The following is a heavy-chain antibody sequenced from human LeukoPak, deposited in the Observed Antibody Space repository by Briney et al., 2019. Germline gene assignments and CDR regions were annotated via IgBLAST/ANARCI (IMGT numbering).Heavy chain of an antibody. J-gene: IGHJ6*03. CDR3: AKEFISGSYYYYYMDV. D-gene: IGHD1-26*01. CDR1: GFTFGSYG. V-gene: IGHV3-30*02. Sequence: GGSLRLSCAASGFTFGSYGMHWVRQAPGKGLEWVAFIRYDGSNKYYADSVKGRFTISRDNSKNTLYLQMNSLRAEDTAVYYCAKEFISGSYYYYYMDVWGKGTTVTVSS. CDR2: IRYDGSNK.